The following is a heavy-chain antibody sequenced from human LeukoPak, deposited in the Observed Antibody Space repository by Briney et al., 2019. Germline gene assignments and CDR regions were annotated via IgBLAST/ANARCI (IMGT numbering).Heavy chain of an antibody. J-gene: IGHJ4*02. CDR1: GGPISSYY. CDR3: ARVSRTLGGSY. CDR2: IYYSGST. Sequence: SETLSLTCTVSGGPISSYYWGWIRQPPGKGLEWIGSIYYSGSTYYNPSLKSRVTISVDTSKNQFSLKLSSVTAADTAVYYCARVSRTLGGSYWGQGTLVTVSS. V-gene: IGHV4-39*07. D-gene: IGHD1-26*01.